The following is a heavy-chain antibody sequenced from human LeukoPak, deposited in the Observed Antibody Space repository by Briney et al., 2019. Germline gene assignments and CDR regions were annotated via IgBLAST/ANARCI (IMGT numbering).Heavy chain of an antibody. D-gene: IGHD6-13*01. J-gene: IGHJ3*02. V-gene: IGHV1-69*13. CDR2: IIPIFGTA. CDR1: GYTFTSYD. Sequence: SVKVSCKASGYTFTSYDINWVRQAPGQGLEWMGGIIPIFGTANYAQKFQGRVTITAGESTSTAYMELSSLRSEDTAVYYCARVWQQLVTDAFDIWGQGTMVTVSS. CDR3: ARVWQQLVTDAFDI.